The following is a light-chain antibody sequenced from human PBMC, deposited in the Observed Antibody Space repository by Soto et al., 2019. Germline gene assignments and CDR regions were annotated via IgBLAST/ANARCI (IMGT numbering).Light chain of an antibody. V-gene: IGKV3-20*01. Sequence: EIVLTQSPGTLSLSPGERATLSCTASQSVSSNYLAWYQQKPGQAPRLLIYGASSRATGIPDRFSGSGSGTDFTLTISRLEPADFAVYYCQQYGGSPRTFGQGTQVEIK. CDR2: GAS. CDR1: QSVSSNY. CDR3: QQYGGSPRT. J-gene: IGKJ1*01.